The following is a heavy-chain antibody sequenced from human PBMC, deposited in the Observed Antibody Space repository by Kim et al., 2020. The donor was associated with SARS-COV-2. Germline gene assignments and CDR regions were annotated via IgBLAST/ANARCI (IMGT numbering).Heavy chain of an antibody. J-gene: IGHJ6*02. V-gene: IGHV4-34*01. CDR2: INHSGST. D-gene: IGHD6-19*01. CDR1: GGSFSAYY. CDR3: ARGEVDSSGWSDFYYGMDV. Sequence: SETLSLTCAVYGGSFSAYYWSWIRQPPGKGLEWIGEINHSGSTNYNPSLKSRVTISVDTSKSHFSLKVNSLTAADTAVYYCARGEVDSSGWSDFYYGMDVWGQGTTVTVSS.